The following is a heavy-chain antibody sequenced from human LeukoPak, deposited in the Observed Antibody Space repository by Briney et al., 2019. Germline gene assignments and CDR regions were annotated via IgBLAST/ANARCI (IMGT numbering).Heavy chain of an antibody. Sequence: GGSLRLSCAASGFLVRHNYMSWVRQAPGRGLEWVSIIYNSGNTDYADSVKGRFTVSRDTSKNTLFLQMNDLRVDDTAIYYCARDPGMGLDLWGRGTLVSV. CDR3: ARDPGMGLDL. CDR1: GFLVRHNY. CDR2: IYNSGNT. V-gene: IGHV3-53*01. J-gene: IGHJ2*01. D-gene: IGHD5-24*01.